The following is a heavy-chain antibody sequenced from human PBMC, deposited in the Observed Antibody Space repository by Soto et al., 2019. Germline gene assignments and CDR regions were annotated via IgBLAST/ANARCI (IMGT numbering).Heavy chain of an antibody. Sequence: QVQLVQSGAEVKKPGASVKVSCKASGYTFTSYAMHWVRQAPGQRLEWMGWINAGNGNTKYSQKFQGRVTITRDTSASTAYMELSSLRSEDTAVYYCARESYDSSGYYPGDYWGQGTLVTVSS. CDR3: ARESYDSSGYYPGDY. CDR2: INAGNGNT. J-gene: IGHJ4*02. D-gene: IGHD3-22*01. CDR1: GYTFTSYA. V-gene: IGHV1-3*01.